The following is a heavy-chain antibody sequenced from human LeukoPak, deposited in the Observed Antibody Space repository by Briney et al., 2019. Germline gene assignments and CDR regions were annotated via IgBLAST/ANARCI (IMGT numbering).Heavy chain of an antibody. CDR1: GYTFTGYY. CDR3: ARTPYSSGWMAFDY. J-gene: IGHJ4*02. V-gene: IGHV1-2*04. Sequence: ASVKVSCKASGYTFTGYYMHWVRQAPGQGLEWMGWINPNSGGTNYAQKFQGWVTMTRDTSISTAYMELSRLRSDDTAVYYCARTPYSSGWMAFDYWGQGTLVTVSS. CDR2: INPNSGGT. D-gene: IGHD6-19*01.